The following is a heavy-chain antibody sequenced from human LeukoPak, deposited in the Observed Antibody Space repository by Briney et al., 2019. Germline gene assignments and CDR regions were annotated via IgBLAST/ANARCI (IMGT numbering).Heavy chain of an antibody. D-gene: IGHD1-26*01. CDR1: GFTFSSYG. V-gene: IGHV3-30*02. Sequence: GGSLRLSCAAFGFTFSSYGMHWVRQAPGKGLEWVAFIRYDGRNKYYGDPVKGRFSISRDNSKNTLYLQMNSLRAEDTAVYYCAKEWGYSRPYFDYWGQGTLVTVSS. CDR3: AKEWGYSRPYFDY. J-gene: IGHJ4*02. CDR2: IRYDGRNK.